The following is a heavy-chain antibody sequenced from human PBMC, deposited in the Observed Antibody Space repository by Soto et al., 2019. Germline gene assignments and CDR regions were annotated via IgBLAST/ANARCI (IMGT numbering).Heavy chain of an antibody. CDR1: GFTFSMFA. V-gene: IGHV3-23*01. CDR3: AKVMRSTSSTANFDY. D-gene: IGHD3-16*01. Sequence: EVQLLESGGGLVQPGGSLRLSCAPSGFTFSMFAMNWVRQAPGKGLEWVASITYSGGSTNYADSVRGRFTISRDNSKNTLSLQMTSLRAEDTAVYYCAKVMRSTSSTANFDYWGRGTLVTVSS. J-gene: IGHJ4*02. CDR2: ITYSGGST.